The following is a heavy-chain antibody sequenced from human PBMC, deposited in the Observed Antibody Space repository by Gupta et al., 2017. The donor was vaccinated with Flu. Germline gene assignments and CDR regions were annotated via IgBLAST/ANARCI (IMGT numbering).Heavy chain of an antibody. V-gene: IGHV3-33*01. Sequence: QVQLVESGGDVVRPGGPLRLSCASSGFSLSANALHWVRQAPGKGLEWVAIIWYDGSKEYYADSVKGRCTISRDNSKNTLYLQMNSLRAEDTAVYYCVRDFCSSTSCYSYHFDFWGQGTLVTVSS. D-gene: IGHD2-2*01. CDR3: VRDFCSSTSCYSYHFDF. J-gene: IGHJ4*02. CDR2: IWYDGSKE. CDR1: GFSLSANA.